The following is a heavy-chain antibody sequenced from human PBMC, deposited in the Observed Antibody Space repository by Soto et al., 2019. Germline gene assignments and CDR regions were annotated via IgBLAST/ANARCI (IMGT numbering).Heavy chain of an antibody. J-gene: IGHJ4*02. CDR1: GFTFSGFW. Sequence: EVQLVESGGGLVKPGGSLRLSCTASGFTFSGFWMHWVRQAPGKGLVWVSRINGDGSVTNYAHSVKGRFTTSRDNGNNTLHLQKNSLRVEDKAVYYCVRLQETSGWGAFYYWRQGTLVNVSS. D-gene: IGHD6-19*01. CDR2: INGDGSVT. CDR3: VRLQETSGWGAFYY. V-gene: IGHV3-74*01.